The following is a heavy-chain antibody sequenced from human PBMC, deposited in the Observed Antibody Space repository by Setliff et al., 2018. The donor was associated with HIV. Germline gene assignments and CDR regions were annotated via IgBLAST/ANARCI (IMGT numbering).Heavy chain of an antibody. J-gene: IGHJ4*02. V-gene: IGHV4-34*01. D-gene: IGHD3-10*01. Sequence: NPSETLSLTCAVYGGSFGDQFWNWIRQSPGKGLEWIGEIHHGGGTKYNPSLKSRVTVSLDMSKNQFSLKLNSLTAADTGVYYCATFFGERGFDYWGQGTLVTVSS. CDR3: ATFFGERGFDY. CDR2: IHHGGGT. CDR1: GGSFGDQF.